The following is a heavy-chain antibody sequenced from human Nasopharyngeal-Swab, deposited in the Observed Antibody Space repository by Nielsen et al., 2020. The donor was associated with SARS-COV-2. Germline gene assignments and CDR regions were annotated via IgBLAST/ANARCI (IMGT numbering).Heavy chain of an antibody. V-gene: IGHV1-46*01. Sequence: ASVKVSCKASGYTFTSYYMHWVRQAPGQGLEWMGIINPSGGSTSYARKFQGRVTMTRDTSTSTVYMELSSLRSEDTAVYYCARLDVVPAAMIAAAGVDYWGQGTLVTVSS. J-gene: IGHJ4*02. D-gene: IGHD2-2*01. CDR3: ARLDVVPAAMIAAAGVDY. CDR1: GYTFTSYY. CDR2: INPSGGST.